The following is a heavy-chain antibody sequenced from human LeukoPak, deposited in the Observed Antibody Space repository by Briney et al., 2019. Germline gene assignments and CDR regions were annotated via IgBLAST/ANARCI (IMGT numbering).Heavy chain of an antibody. J-gene: IGHJ4*02. Sequence: SETLSLTGTGYGGSISSYYWSWIRQPPGKGLEWIGYIYSSGSNSYNPSLKSRVTMSIDTSKNQFSRKVKSVTAADTAVYYCARESNGDYSDYWGQGTLVTVSS. D-gene: IGHD4-17*01. CDR1: GGSISSYY. CDR2: IYSSGSN. V-gene: IGHV4-59*01. CDR3: ARESNGDYSDY.